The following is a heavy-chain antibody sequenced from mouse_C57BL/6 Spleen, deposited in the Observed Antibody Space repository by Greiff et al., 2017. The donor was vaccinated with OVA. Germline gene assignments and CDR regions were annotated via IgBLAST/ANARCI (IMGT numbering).Heavy chain of an antibody. CDR2: ISYSGST. Sequence: EVKLMESGPGLAKPSQTLSLTCSVTGYSITSDYWNWIRKFPGNKLEYMGYISYSGSTYYNPSLKSRISITRDTSKNQYYLQLNSVTTEDTATYYGARYYYGSSYWYFDVWGTGTTVTVSS. CDR1: GYSITSDY. CDR3: ARYYYGSSYWYFDV. V-gene: IGHV3-8*01. J-gene: IGHJ1*03. D-gene: IGHD1-1*01.